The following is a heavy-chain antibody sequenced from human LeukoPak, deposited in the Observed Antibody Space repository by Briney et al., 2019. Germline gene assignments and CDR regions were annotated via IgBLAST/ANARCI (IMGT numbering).Heavy chain of an antibody. CDR3: AKGSFYCTGSTCPQYYYYMDV. CDR1: GFTFTRYG. Sequence: PGGSLRLSCAASGFTFTRYGMHWVRQAPGKGLEGVAFVRYDGSEKYYADSVKGRFTISRDDSRNTVFLQMNSLTAEDTAVYYCAKGSFYCTGSTCPQYYYYMDVWGKGTTVIVSS. V-gene: IGHV3-30*02. J-gene: IGHJ6*03. CDR2: VRYDGSEK. D-gene: IGHD2-8*02.